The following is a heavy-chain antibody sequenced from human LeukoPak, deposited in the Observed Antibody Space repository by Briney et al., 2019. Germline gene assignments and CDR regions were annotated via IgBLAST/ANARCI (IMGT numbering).Heavy chain of an antibody. CDR1: GYTFTGYY. V-gene: IGHV1-69*06. J-gene: IGHJ4*02. CDR3: TKRARYSGSYYYFDY. D-gene: IGHD1-26*01. CDR2: IIPIFGTA. Sequence: SVKVSCKASGYTFTGYYMHWVRQAPGQGLEWMGGIIPIFGTANYAQKFQGRVTITADKSTSTAYMELSSLRSEDTAVYYCTKRARYSGSYYYFDYWGQGTLVTVSS.